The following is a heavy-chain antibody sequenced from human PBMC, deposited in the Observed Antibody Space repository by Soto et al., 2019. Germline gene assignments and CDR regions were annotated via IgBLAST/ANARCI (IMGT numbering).Heavy chain of an antibody. Sequence: GGSLSLSCAASGFTFRGYWMYWVRQAPGKGLVWVSRINSDGSDISYADSVKGRFTISRDNAKNTLYLQMNTLGAEDTAVYYCEKGVMYKPALWAYGGLGTLVPVSS. V-gene: IGHV3-74*01. J-gene: IGHJ4*02. CDR2: INSDGSDI. D-gene: IGHD3-16*01. CDR1: GFTFRGYW. CDR3: EKGVMYKPALWAY.